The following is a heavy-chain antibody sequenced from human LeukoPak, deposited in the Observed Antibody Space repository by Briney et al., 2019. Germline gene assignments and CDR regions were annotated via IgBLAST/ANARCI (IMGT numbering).Heavy chain of an antibody. V-gene: IGHV1-18*01. CDR1: GYTFTSYG. Sequence: GPSVKFSCKPSGYTFTSYGISGVRQAPGQGLEWMGWISAYNGNTNYAQKLQGRVTMTTDTSTSTAYMELRSLRSDDTAVYYCARDHAEYSSSLIDYWGQGTLVTVSS. D-gene: IGHD6-6*01. CDR2: ISAYNGNT. J-gene: IGHJ4*02. CDR3: ARDHAEYSSSLIDY.